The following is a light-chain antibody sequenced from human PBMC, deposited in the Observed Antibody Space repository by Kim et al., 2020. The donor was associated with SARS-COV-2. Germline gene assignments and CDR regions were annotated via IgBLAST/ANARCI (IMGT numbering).Light chain of an antibody. CDR3: QSFDNSLRVV. CDR2: GNN. V-gene: IGLV1-40*01. J-gene: IGLJ2*01. CDR1: SSNIGAAYY. Sequence: GQRVTISCTGSSSNIGAAYYVQWYQQLPGAAPKLLIYGNNNRPSGVPDRFSVSRSGTSASLAITGLQAEDEADYYCQSFDNSLRVVFGGGTQLTVL.